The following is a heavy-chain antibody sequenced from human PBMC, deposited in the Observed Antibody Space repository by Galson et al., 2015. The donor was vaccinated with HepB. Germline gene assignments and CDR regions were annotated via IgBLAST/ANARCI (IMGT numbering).Heavy chain of an antibody. V-gene: IGHV1-8*01. Sequence: SVKVSCKASGYTFTSYDINWVRQATGQGLEWMGWMNPNSGNTGYAQKFQGRVTMTRNTSISTAYMELSSLRSEDTAVYYCARGRYSGKKRAPNGRGYCSSTSCYMTWFDPWGQGTLVTVSS. D-gene: IGHD2-2*02. CDR2: MNPNSGNT. J-gene: IGHJ5*02. CDR1: GYTFTSYD. CDR3: ARGRYSGKKRAPNGRGYCSSTSCYMTWFDP.